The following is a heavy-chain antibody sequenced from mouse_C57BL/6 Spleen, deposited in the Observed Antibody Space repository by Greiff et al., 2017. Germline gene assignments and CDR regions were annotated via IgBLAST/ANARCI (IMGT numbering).Heavy chain of an antibody. CDR1: GYTFTDYE. Sequence: QVQLQQSGAELVRPGASVTLSCKASGYTFTDYEMHWVKQTPVHGLEWIGAIDPETGGTAYNQKFKGKAILTADKSSSTAYMELRSLTSEDSAVYYCTRSEFYYGSSYEVRGYWGQGTTLTVSS. CDR2: IDPETGGT. J-gene: IGHJ2*01. CDR3: TRSEFYYGSSYEVRGY. V-gene: IGHV1-15*01. D-gene: IGHD1-1*01.